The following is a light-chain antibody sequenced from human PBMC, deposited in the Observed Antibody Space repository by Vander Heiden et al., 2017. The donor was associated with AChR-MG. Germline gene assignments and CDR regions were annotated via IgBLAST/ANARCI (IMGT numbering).Light chain of an antibody. CDR2: LEGSGSY. J-gene: IGLJ3*02. CDR1: SGYSAYI. V-gene: IGLV4-60*03. Sequence: QPVLTQSSSASASLGSSVKLTCSLSSGYSAYIIAWHQQQPGKAPRYLMKLEGSGSYNKGSGVPDRFSGSSSGADRYLTISNLQSEDEADYYCGTWDSNNWVFGGGTKLTVL. CDR3: GTWDSNNWV.